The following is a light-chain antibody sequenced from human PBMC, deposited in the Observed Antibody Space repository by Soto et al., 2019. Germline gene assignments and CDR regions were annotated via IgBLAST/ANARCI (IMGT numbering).Light chain of an antibody. Sequence: QSVLTQPPSVSAAPGQKVTISCSGSSSNVGNNLVSWYQQLPGTAPKFLIYDNNQRPSGIPDRFSASKSGTSATLGITGLQTGDEADYYCGTWDLKLSTVVFGGGTKLTVL. CDR3: GTWDLKLSTVV. V-gene: IGLV1-51*01. CDR2: DNN. CDR1: SSNVGNNL. J-gene: IGLJ2*01.